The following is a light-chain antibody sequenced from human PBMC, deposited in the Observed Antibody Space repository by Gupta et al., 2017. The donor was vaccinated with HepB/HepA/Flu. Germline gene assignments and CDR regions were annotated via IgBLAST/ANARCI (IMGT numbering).Light chain of an antibody. J-gene: IGLJ2*01. CDR3: SSYTRTITPV. Sequence: QSALTQPASVSGSPGQSITISCTGTSSDVGGYNYVPWYQQFPGKAPKLLIYDVTSRPSGVSSRFSGSKSGNTASLTISGLQAEDEADYYCSSYTRTITPVFGGGTKLTVL. CDR1: SSDVGGYNY. CDR2: DVT. V-gene: IGLV2-14*01.